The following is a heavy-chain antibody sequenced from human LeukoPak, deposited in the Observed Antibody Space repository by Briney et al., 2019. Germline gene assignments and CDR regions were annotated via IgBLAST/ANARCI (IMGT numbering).Heavy chain of an antibody. D-gene: IGHD3-10*01. CDR3: ARIITIVRGVMVGYYFFDY. CDR1: GYTFTRYG. CDR2: ISAYNGNT. V-gene: IGHV1-18*01. Sequence: ASVKVSCKASGYTFTRYGISWVRQAPGQGLEWMGWISAYNGNTNYAQKLQGRVTMTTDTSTSTAYMELRSLRSDDTAVYYCARIITIVRGVMVGYYFFDYWGQGTLVTVSS. J-gene: IGHJ4*02.